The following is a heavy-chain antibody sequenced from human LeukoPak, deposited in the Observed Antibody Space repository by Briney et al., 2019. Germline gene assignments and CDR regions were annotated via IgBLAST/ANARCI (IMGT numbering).Heavy chain of an antibody. CDR1: GGSISSSSYY. J-gene: IGHJ4*02. CDR3: ARQGDTAMVYY. Sequence: SKTLSLTCTVSGGSISSSSYYWGWIRQPPGKGLEWIGRIYYSGSTYYNPSLKSRVTISVDTSKNQFSLKLSSVTAADTAVYYCARQGDTAMVYYWGQGTLVTVSS. D-gene: IGHD5-18*01. CDR2: IYYSGST. V-gene: IGHV4-39*01.